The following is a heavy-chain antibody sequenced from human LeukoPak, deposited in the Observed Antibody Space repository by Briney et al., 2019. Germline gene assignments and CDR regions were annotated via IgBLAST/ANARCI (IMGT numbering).Heavy chain of an antibody. J-gene: IGHJ4*02. V-gene: IGHV3-11*01. CDR2: ISSSGSTI. CDR1: GFTFSDYY. D-gene: IGHD2-15*01. CDR3: ARDPGYCSGGSCYVRFAY. Sequence: PGGSLRLSCAASGFTFSDYYMSWIRQAPGKGLEWVSYISSSGSTIYYADSVKGRFTISRDNAKNSLYLQMNSLRAEDTAVYYCARDPGYCSGGSCYVRFAYWGQGTLVTVSS.